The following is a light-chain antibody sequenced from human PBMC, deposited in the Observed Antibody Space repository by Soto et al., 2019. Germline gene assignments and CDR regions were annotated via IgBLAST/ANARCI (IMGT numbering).Light chain of an antibody. J-gene: IGKJ4*01. CDR2: GAS. Sequence: EIVLTQSPGTLSLSPGERATLSCSASQSVSSSYLAWYQQKPGQAPRLLIYGASTRATGIPDRFSGSGSGTEFTLTISRLQSEDFAVYYCQQYNNWPPLTFGGGNTGDIK. V-gene: IGKV3-15*01. CDR1: QSVSSSY. CDR3: QQYNNWPPLT.